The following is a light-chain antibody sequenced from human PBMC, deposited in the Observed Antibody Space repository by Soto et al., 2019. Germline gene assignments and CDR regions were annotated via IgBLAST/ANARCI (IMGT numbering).Light chain of an antibody. Sequence: QSALTQPASVSGSPGQSITISCTGTSSDVDGYNYVSWYQHHPGKAPKLMIFDVSNRPSGVSNRFSGSKSGNTASLTISGLQAEDEADYYCSSYTDSSTYVFGTGTKVTVL. V-gene: IGLV2-14*03. CDR3: SSYTDSSTYV. J-gene: IGLJ1*01. CDR1: SSDVDGYNY. CDR2: DVS.